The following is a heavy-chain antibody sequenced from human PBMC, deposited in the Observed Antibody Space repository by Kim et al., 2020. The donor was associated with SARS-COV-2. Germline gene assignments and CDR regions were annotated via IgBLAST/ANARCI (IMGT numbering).Heavy chain of an antibody. CDR1: GFTFSSYG. J-gene: IGHJ6*03. V-gene: IGHV3-30*18. CDR2: ISYDGSNK. CDR3: AKDLVIFTPRASLYMDV. D-gene: IGHD2-21*01. Sequence: GGSLRLSCAASGFTFSSYGMHWVRQAPGKGLEWVAVISYDGSNKYYADSVKGRFTISRDNSKNTLYLQMNSLRAEDTAVYYCAKDLVIFTPRASLYMDV.